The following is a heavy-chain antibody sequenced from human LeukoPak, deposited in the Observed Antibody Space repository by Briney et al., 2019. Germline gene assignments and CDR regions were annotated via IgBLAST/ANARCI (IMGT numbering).Heavy chain of an antibody. CDR3: ARGKYYGSGSYFDY. J-gene: IGHJ4*02. D-gene: IGHD3-10*01. Sequence: PSQTPSLTCAVSGGSISSGGYSWSWIRQPPGKGLEWIGYIYHSGSTYYNPSLKSRVTISVDRSKNQFSLKLSSVTAADTAVYYCARGKYYGSGSYFDYWGQGTLVTVSS. V-gene: IGHV4-30-2*01. CDR2: IYHSGST. CDR1: GGSISSGGYS.